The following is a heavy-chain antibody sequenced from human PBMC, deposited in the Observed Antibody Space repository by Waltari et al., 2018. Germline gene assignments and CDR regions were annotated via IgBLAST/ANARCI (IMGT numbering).Heavy chain of an antibody. CDR3: ARDDVDSSSFGGF. J-gene: IGHJ4*02. D-gene: IGHD6-13*01. V-gene: IGHV1-18*01. Sequence: QLQLAQSGAEVKKPGASVKVSCKGSGFIFSNYGITWVRQAPGQGLEWMGWISAYNGNTNYEQKFQGRVTMTTDTSTSTAYMELRSLRSDDTAVYYCARDDVDSSSFGGFWGQGTLVTVSS. CDR1: GFIFSNYG. CDR2: ISAYNGNT.